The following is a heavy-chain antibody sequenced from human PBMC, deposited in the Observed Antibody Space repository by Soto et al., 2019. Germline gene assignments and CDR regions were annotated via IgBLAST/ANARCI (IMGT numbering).Heavy chain of an antibody. D-gene: IGHD2-2*01. J-gene: IGHJ5*02. CDR3: ARGGAVVVPAAMVYNWFDP. Sequence: QVQLVQSGAEVKKPGASVKVSCKASGYTFTGYYMHWVRQAPGQGLEWMGWINPNSGGSNYAQKFQGWVTMTRDTSISTAYMELSRLRSDDTAVYYCARGGAVVVPAAMVYNWFDPWGQGTLVTVSS. V-gene: IGHV1-2*04. CDR2: INPNSGGS. CDR1: GYTFTGYY.